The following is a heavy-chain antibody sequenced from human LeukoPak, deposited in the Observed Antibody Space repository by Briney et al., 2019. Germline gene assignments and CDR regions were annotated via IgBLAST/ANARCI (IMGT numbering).Heavy chain of an antibody. D-gene: IGHD6-13*01. CDR1: GGSISSYY. J-gene: IGHJ6*02. V-gene: IGHV4-4*07. CDR3: ARDTSRAAAGTYYYYYGMDV. CDR2: IYTSGST. Sequence: SETLSLTCTVSGGSISSYYWSWIRQPAGKGLEWIGRIYTSGSTNYNPSLKSRVTMSVDTSKNQFSLKPSSVTAADTAVYYCARDTSRAAAGTYYYYYGMDVWGQGTTVTVSS.